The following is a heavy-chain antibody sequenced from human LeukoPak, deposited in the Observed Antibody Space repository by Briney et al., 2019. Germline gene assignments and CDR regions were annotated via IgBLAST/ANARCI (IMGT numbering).Heavy chain of an antibody. V-gene: IGHV1-24*01. D-gene: IGHD2-21*02. CDR1: GYTFTGYY. Sequence: GASVKVSCKASGYTFTGYYMHWVRQAPGKGLEWMGGFDPEDGETIYAQKFQGRVTMTEDTSTDTAYMELSSLRSEDTAVYYCATALDPGLVTFDYWGQGTLVTVSS. CDR2: FDPEDGET. CDR3: ATALDPGLVTFDY. J-gene: IGHJ4*02.